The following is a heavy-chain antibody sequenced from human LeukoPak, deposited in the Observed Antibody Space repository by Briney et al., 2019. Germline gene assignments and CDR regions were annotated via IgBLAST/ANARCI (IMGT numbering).Heavy chain of an antibody. CDR1: GGSFSGYY. CDR2: INHSGST. J-gene: IGHJ4*02. CDR3: ARGPRLYNILGKYCSGGSCYSYFDY. D-gene: IGHD2-15*01. Sequence: SETLSLTCAVYGGSFSGYYWSWIRQPPGKGLEWIGEINHSGSTNYNPSLKSRVTISVDTSKNQFSLKLSSVTAADTAVYYCARGPRLYNILGKYCSGGSCYSYFDYWGQGTLVTVSS. V-gene: IGHV4-34*01.